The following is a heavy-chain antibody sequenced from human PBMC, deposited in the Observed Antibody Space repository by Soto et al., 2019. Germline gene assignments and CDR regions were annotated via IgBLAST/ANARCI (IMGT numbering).Heavy chain of an antibody. CDR3: ARVGGIRYYYGSSSVANFNWFDP. J-gene: IGHJ5*02. CDR2: ISAYNGNT. V-gene: IGHV1-18*01. Sequence: GASVKVSCKASGYTFTSYGISWVRQAPGQGLEWMGWISAYNGNTNYAQKLRGRVTMTTDTSTSTAYMELRSLRSDDTAVYYCARVGGIRYYYGSSSVANFNWFDPWGQGTLVTVSS. CDR1: GYTFTSYG. D-gene: IGHD3-22*01.